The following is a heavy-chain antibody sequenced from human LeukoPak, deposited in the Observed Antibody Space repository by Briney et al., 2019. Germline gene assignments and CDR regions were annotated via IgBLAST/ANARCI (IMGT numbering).Heavy chain of an antibody. CDR3: ARTEALDAFDI. J-gene: IGHJ3*02. CDR1: GYTFTTYW. CDR2: IYPGDSDI. Sequence: GESLQISCKGVGYTFTTYWIAWVRPMPGKGLEWMGVIYPGDSDIRYSPSFKGQVTISADKSITTAYLQWNTLKASDTAMYYCARTEALDAFDIWGQGTSVTVSS. V-gene: IGHV5-51*01.